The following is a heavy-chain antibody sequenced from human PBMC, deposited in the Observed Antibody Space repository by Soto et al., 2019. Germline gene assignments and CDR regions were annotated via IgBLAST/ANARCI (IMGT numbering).Heavy chain of an antibody. J-gene: IGHJ6*03. CDR2: INSDGSST. V-gene: IGHV3-74*01. CDR3: AITLDYYYYYMDV. D-gene: IGHD1-20*01. Sequence: LRLSCAASGFTFSSYWMHWVRQAPGKGLVWVSRINSDGSSTSYADSVKGRFTISRDNAKNTLYLQMNSLRAEDTAVYYCAITLDYYYYYMDVWGQGTTVTVSS. CDR1: GFTFSSYW.